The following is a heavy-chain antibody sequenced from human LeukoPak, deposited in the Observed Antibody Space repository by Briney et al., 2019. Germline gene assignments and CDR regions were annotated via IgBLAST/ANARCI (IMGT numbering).Heavy chain of an antibody. Sequence: GGSLRLSCAASGFTFSNYWMHWVRQAPGKGLVWVSRINSDGSSTSYVDSVKGRFTISRDNAKNTLYLQMNSLRAEDTAVYYCARVSSGSYFGYYYYYMDVWGKGTTVTVSS. CDR1: GFTFSNYW. V-gene: IGHV3-74*01. CDR3: ARVSSGSYFGYYYYYMDV. D-gene: IGHD1-26*01. CDR2: INSDGSST. J-gene: IGHJ6*03.